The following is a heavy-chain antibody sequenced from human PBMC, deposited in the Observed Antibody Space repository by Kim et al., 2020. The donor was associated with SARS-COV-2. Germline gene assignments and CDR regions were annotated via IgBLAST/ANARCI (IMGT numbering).Heavy chain of an antibody. J-gene: IGHJ6*02. Sequence: DSVKGRFTISRDNSKNTLYLQMNSLRAEDTAVYYCARVRGSALYYYGMDVWGQGTTVTVSS. V-gene: IGHV3-30*07. D-gene: IGHD1-26*01. CDR3: ARVRGSALYYYGMDV.